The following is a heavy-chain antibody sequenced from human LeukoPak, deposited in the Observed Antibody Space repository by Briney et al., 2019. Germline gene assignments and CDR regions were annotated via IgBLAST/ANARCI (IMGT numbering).Heavy chain of an antibody. CDR1: GGSIGSYY. CDR3: ARGLKTYYNDSSGYGGLDY. J-gene: IGHJ4*02. V-gene: IGHV4-59*01. CDR2: IYYSGST. D-gene: IGHD3-22*01. Sequence: SETLSLTCTASGGSIGSYYWSWIRQPPGKGLEWIGYIYYSGSTNYNPSLKSRVTISVDTSKNQFSLKLSSVTAADTAVYYCARGLKTYYNDSSGYGGLDYWGQGTLVTVPS.